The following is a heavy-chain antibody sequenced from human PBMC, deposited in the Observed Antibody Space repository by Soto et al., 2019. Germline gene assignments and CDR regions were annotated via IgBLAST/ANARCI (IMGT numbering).Heavy chain of an antibody. CDR2: IYRTGET. Sequence: PSETLSLTCAVSGGSISSGNWWSWVRQTPGKGLEWIGEIYRTGETNYNPSLKSRATISVDKSENQFSLRLNSVTEADKAFYSCKRNGNYCIDYWGQGTLVTVSS. V-gene: IGHV4-4*02. D-gene: IGHD1-7*01. CDR1: GGSISSGNW. CDR3: KRNGNYCIDY. J-gene: IGHJ4*02.